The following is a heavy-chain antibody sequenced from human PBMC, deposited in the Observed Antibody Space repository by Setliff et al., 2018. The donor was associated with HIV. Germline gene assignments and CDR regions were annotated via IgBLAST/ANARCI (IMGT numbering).Heavy chain of an antibody. Sequence: VSVKVSCKASGYTFSNYGMNWVRQAPGQGLEWMGWINTNTGNPTYAQDFTGRFVFSLDTSVSTAYLQISSLKAEDTAVYYCARDHDYGDLSRNWFYMDVWGKGTTVTVSS. CDR3: ARDHDYGDLSRNWFYMDV. J-gene: IGHJ6*03. V-gene: IGHV7-4-1*02. CDR1: GYTFSNYG. CDR2: INTNTGNP. D-gene: IGHD4-17*01.